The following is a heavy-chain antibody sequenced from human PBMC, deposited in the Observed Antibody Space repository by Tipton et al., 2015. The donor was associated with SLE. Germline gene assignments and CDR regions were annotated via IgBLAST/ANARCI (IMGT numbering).Heavy chain of an antibody. CDR3: ARVRLVLRFLEWSYDAFDI. D-gene: IGHD3-3*01. CDR2: INHSGST. CDR1: GGSISSYY. Sequence: TLSLTCTVSGGSISSYYWSWIRQPPGKGLEWIGEINHSGSTNYNPSLKSRVTISVDTSKNQFSLKLSSVTAADTAVYYCARVRLVLRFLEWSYDAFDIWGQGTMVTVSS. V-gene: IGHV4-34*01. J-gene: IGHJ3*02.